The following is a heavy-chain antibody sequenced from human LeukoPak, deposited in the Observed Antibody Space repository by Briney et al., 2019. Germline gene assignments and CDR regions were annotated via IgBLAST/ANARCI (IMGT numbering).Heavy chain of an antibody. CDR2: INPNSGGT. CDR1: GYTFTGYY. D-gene: IGHD3-16*02. J-gene: IGHJ3*02. V-gene: IGHV1-2*02. CDR3: ARCRIMITFGGVIVPSPNDAFDI. Sequence: ASVKVSCKASGYTFTGYYMHWVRQAPGQGLEWMGWINPNSGGTNYAQKFQGRVTMTRDTSISTAYMELSRLRSDDTAVYYCARCRIMITFGGVIVPSPNDAFDIWGQGTMVTVSS.